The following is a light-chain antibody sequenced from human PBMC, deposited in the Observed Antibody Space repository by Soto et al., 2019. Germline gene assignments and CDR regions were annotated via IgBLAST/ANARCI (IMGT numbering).Light chain of an antibody. CDR2: GAS. Sequence: EIVLTQSPGTLSLSPGERATLSCRASQSLSSSYLAWYQQKPGQAPRLLVYGASSRATGIPDRFSGSGSGTDFTLTISRLEPEDFAVYYCQQFGSSPFTFGPGTKVDIQ. V-gene: IGKV3-20*01. CDR3: QQFGSSPFT. J-gene: IGKJ3*01. CDR1: QSLSSSY.